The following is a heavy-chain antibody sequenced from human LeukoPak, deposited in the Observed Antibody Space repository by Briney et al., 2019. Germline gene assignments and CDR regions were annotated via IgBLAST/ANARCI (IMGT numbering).Heavy chain of an antibody. Sequence: GRSLRPSCAASGFTFSSYGMHWVRQAPGKGLEWVAVIWYDGSNKYYADSVKGRFTISRDNSENTLYLQMNSLRAEDTAVYYCAKLGFYDSIDYWGQGTLVTVSS. CDR3: AKLGFYDSIDY. CDR1: GFTFSSYG. J-gene: IGHJ4*02. CDR2: IWYDGSNK. V-gene: IGHV3-33*06. D-gene: IGHD3-22*01.